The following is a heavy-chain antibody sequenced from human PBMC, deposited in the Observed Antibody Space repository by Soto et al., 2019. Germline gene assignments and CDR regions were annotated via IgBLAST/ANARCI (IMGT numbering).Heavy chain of an antibody. CDR3: ARRGGGTYPYYFDY. CDR2: IIHSGRT. CDR1: GGSFSGQY. D-gene: IGHD3-16*01. V-gene: IGHV4-34*12. J-gene: IGHJ4*02. Sequence: QVQLQQWGAGLLKPSETLSLICAVYGGSFSGQYWSWIRQPPGKGLEWIGEIIHSGRTNYNPSLKSRVTISLDTSRNQFSLKLRSVTAADTAVYYCARRGGGTYPYYFDYWGRGTLVTVSS.